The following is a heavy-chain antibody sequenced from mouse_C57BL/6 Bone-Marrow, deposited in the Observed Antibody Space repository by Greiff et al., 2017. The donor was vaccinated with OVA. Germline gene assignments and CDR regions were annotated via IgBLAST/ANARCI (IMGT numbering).Heavy chain of an antibody. CDR2: ISYDGSN. D-gene: IGHD2-4*01. J-gene: IGHJ4*01. CDR3: ARGRDYNYYAMDY. V-gene: IGHV3-6*01. CDR1: GYSITSGYY. Sequence: EVQLQQSGPGLVKPSQSLSLTCSVTGYSITSGYYWNWIRQFPGNKLEWMGYISYDGSNNYNPSLKNRISITRDTSKNQFFLKLNSVTTEDTATYYCARGRDYNYYAMDYWGQGTSVTVSS.